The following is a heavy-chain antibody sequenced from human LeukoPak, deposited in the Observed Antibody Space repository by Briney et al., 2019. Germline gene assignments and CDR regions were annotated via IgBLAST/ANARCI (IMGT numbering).Heavy chain of an antibody. Sequence: GGSLRLSCAASGFTFSSYGMHWVRQAPGKGLEWVAVISYDGSNKYYADSVKGRFTISRDNSKNTLYLQMNSLRAEDTAVYYCASDYDFWSGYYYYWGQGTLVTVSS. V-gene: IGHV3-30-3*01. D-gene: IGHD3-3*01. CDR3: ASDYDFWSGYYYY. CDR1: GFTFSSYG. J-gene: IGHJ4*02. CDR2: ISYDGSNK.